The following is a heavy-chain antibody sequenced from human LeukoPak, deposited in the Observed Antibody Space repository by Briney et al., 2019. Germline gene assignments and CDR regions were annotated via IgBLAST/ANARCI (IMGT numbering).Heavy chain of an antibody. CDR2: INHSGST. Sequence: SETLSLTCAVYGGSFSGYYWSWIRQPPGKGLEWIGEINHSGSTNYNPSLKSRVTISVDTSKNQFSLKLSSVTAADTAVYYCARGYSSSWYDFFDSWGQGTLVTVSS. CDR1: GGSFSGYY. V-gene: IGHV4-34*01. D-gene: IGHD6-13*01. CDR3: ARGYSSSWYDFFDS. J-gene: IGHJ4*02.